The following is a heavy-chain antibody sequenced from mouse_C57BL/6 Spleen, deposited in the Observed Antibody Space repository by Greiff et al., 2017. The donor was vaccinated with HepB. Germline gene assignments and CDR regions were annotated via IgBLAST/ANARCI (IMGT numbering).Heavy chain of an antibody. CDR2: ISYDGSN. CDR1: GYSITSGYY. Sequence: VQLKESGPGLVKPSQSLSLTCSVSGYSITSGYYWNWIRQFPGNKLEWMGYISYDGSNNYNPSLKNRLSITLDTSKNQFFLKLNSVTTEDTATYYCARDTGYSYWYFDVWGTGTTVTVSS. J-gene: IGHJ1*03. D-gene: IGHD2-3*01. V-gene: IGHV3-6*01. CDR3: ARDTGYSYWYFDV.